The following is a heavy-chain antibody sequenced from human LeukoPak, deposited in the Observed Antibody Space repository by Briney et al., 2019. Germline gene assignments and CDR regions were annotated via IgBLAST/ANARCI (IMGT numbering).Heavy chain of an antibody. J-gene: IGHJ4*02. V-gene: IGHV1-2*02. CDR3: AREGYYDSSGYRFDY. CDR2: INPNSGGT. D-gene: IGHD3-22*01. CDR1: GYTFTGYY. Sequence: ASVKVSCKASGYTFTGYYMHWVRQAPGQGLEWMGWINPNSGGTNYAQKSQGRVTMTRDTSISTAYMELSRLRSDDTAVYYCAREGYYDSSGYRFDYWGQGTLVTVSS.